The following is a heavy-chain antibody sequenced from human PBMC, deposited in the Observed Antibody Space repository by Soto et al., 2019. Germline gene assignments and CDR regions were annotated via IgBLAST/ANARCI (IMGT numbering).Heavy chain of an antibody. CDR2: IYHSGST. CDR3: ARCIAIYYFDY. CDR1: GGSVSSGSYY. Sequence: SETLSLTCTVSGGSVSSGSYYWSWIRQPPGKGLEWIGEIYHSGSTNYNPSLKSRVTISVDTSKNQFSLKLSSVTAADTAVYYCARCIAIYYFDYWGQGTLVTVSS. J-gene: IGHJ4*02. D-gene: IGHD6-13*01. V-gene: IGHV4-39*07.